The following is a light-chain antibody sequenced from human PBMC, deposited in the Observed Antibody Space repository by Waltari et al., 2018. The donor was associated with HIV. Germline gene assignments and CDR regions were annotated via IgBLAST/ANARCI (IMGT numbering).Light chain of an antibody. CDR1: QSLLHSNGYNY. Sequence: DIVMTQSPLSLPVTPGAPASIPCRSSQSLLHSNGYNYLDWYLQKPGQSPQLLIYLGSNRASGVPDRFSGSGSGTDFTLKISRVEAEDVGVYYCMQALQTPLTFGPGTKVDIK. CDR2: LGS. J-gene: IGKJ3*01. V-gene: IGKV2-28*01. CDR3: MQALQTPLT.